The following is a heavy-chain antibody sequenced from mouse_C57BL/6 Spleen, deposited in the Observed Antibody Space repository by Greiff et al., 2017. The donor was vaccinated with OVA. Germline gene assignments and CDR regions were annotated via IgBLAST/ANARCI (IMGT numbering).Heavy chain of an antibody. CDR1: GYAFSSSW. Sequence: QVQLQQSGPELVKPGASVKISCKASGYAFSSSWLNWVKQRPGKGLEWIGLIYPGDGDTNYNGKFKGKATLTADKSSSTAYMQLSSLTSEDSAVYFCARYTVLNFHYWGQGTTLTVSS. V-gene: IGHV1-82*01. D-gene: IGHD1-1*01. CDR3: ARYTVLNFHY. J-gene: IGHJ2*01. CDR2: IYPGDGDT.